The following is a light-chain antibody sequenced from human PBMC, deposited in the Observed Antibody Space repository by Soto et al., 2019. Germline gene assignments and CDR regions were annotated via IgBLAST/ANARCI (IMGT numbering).Light chain of an antibody. V-gene: IGKV3-11*01. CDR2: DAS. CDR3: QHRTNWPPIT. Sequence: EIVLTQSPATLSLSPGERATLSCRASQSVSSSSLAWYQQKPGQAPRVLIYDASNRATGIPARFSGSGSGTDFTLTISSLEPEDFAVYYCQHRTNWPPITFGQGTRLEIK. J-gene: IGKJ5*01. CDR1: QSVSSSS.